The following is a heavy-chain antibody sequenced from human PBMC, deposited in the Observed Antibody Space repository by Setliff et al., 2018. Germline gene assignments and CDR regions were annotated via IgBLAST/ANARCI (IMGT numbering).Heavy chain of an antibody. D-gene: IGHD3-3*01. CDR1: GFTLSTYW. J-gene: IGHJ6*03. Sequence: GGSLRLSCSASGFTLSTYWMNWVRQAPGKGLEWVSYISSSGSTTYYADSVKGRFTISRDNAKNSLYLQMNSLRAEDTAVYFCARVFCRQRCLVESYMDVWGTGTPVTVSS. CDR3: ARVFCRQRCLVESYMDV. V-gene: IGHV3-48*04. CDR2: ISSSGSTT.